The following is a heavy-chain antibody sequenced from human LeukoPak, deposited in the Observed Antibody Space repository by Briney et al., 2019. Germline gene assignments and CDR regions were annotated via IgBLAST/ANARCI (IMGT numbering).Heavy chain of an antibody. V-gene: IGHV3-74*01. CDR3: ARVSGSRNYYFGAFDI. CDR2: IYSDESST. J-gene: IGHJ3*02. CDR1: GFTFSDYW. Sequence: GGSLRRSCAASGFTFSDYWMHWVRQAPGKGLEGVSRIYSDESSTYYADSVKGRFTISRDNAKNTLYLQMNSLRAEDTAMYYCARVSGSRNYYFGAFDIWGQGTMVTVSS. D-gene: IGHD3-10*01.